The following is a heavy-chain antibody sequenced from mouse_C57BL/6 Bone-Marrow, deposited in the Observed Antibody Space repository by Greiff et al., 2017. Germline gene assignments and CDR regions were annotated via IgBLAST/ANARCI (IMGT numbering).Heavy chain of an antibody. Sequence: VKLQESGPELVKPGASVKISCKASGYTFTDYYINWVKQRPGQGLEWIGWIFPGSGSTYYNEKFKGKATLTVDKSSSTAYMLLSSLTSEDSAVYFCARYYGSSYGIYYAMDYWGQGTSVTVSS. CDR1: GYTFTDYY. CDR2: IFPGSGST. J-gene: IGHJ4*01. CDR3: ARYYGSSYGIYYAMDY. D-gene: IGHD1-1*01. V-gene: IGHV1-75*01.